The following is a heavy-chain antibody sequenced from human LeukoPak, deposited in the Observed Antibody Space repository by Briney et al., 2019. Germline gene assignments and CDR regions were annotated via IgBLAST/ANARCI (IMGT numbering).Heavy chain of an antibody. J-gene: IGHJ4*02. Sequence: PGGSLRLSCAASGFTFSTYAMSWVRQAPGEGLEWVSAVSTSGGSTYYADSVKGRFTISRDNSQNTLYLQMNNLRAEDTAVYYCAKDWAGSDRRYYFVYWGQGTLVTVSS. CDR3: AKDWAGSDRRYYFVY. V-gene: IGHV3-23*01. CDR1: GFTFSTYA. CDR2: VSTSGGST. D-gene: IGHD3-22*01.